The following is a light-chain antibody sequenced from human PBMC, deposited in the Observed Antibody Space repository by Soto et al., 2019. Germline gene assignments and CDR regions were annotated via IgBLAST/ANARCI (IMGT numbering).Light chain of an antibody. J-gene: IGKJ1*01. CDR2: GAS. CDR3: QQYGSSPPSWT. Sequence: ETVLTQSPGTLSLSPGERATLSCRASQSVSSSYLAWYQQKPGQAPRLLTYGASSGATGIPDRFSGSGSGTDFTLTISRLEPEDFAVYYCQQYGSSPPSWTFGQGTKVEIK. CDR1: QSVSSSY. V-gene: IGKV3-20*01.